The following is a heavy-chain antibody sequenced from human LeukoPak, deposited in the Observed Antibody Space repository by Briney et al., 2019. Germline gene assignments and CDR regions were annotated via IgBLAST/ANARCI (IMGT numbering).Heavy chain of an antibody. D-gene: IGHD3-10*01. CDR2: ISGCGSTI. V-gene: IGHV3-48*03. Sequence: GGSLRLSCAASGFTFSSYEMNWVRQAPGKGLEWVSYISGCGSTIYYADSVKGRFTISRDNAKNSLYLQMNSLRAEDTAVYYCARDLSSLWFGELGFDYWGQGTLVTVSS. CDR3: ARDLSSLWFGELGFDY. CDR1: GFTFSSYE. J-gene: IGHJ4*02.